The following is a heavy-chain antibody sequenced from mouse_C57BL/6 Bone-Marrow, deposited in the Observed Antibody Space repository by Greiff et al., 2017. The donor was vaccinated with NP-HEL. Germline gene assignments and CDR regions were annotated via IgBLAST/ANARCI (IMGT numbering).Heavy chain of an antibody. J-gene: IGHJ4*01. CDR3: TTGGSSPYAMDY. D-gene: IGHD1-1*01. Sequence: EVQLQESGAELVRPGASVKLSCTVSGFNIKDDYMHWVKQRPEQGLEWIGWIDPENGDTEYASKFQGKATITADTSSNTAYLQLSSLTSEDTAVYYGTTGGSSPYAMDYGGQGTSVTVSA. V-gene: IGHV14-4*01. CDR2: IDPENGDT. CDR1: GFNIKDDY.